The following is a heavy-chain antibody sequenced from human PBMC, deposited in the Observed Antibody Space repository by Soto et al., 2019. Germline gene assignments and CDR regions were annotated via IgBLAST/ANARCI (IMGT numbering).Heavy chain of an antibody. CDR3: ANSLPFMYTFGGDIVMC. CDR2: ISGSGGST. Sequence: GGSLRLSCAASGFTFSRYAMSWVRQAPGKGLEWVSAISGSGGSTYYADSVKGRFTISRDNSKNTLYLQMNSLRAEDTAVYYCANSLPFMYTFGGDIVMCWGQGTLVTVSS. V-gene: IGHV3-23*01. CDR1: GFTFSRYA. J-gene: IGHJ4*02. D-gene: IGHD3-16*02.